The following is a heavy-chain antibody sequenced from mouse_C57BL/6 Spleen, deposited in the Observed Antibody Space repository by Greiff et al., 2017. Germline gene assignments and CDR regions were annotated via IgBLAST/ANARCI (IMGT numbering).Heavy chain of an antibody. CDR1: GYTFTSYW. J-gene: IGHJ1*03. Sequence: QVQLQQPGAELVKPGASVKLSCKASGYTFTSYWMHWVKQRPGQGLEWIGMIHPNSGSTNYNEKFKSKATLTVDKSSSTAYMQLSSLTSEDSAVYDCALITTVVEDWYFDVWGTGTTVTVSS. V-gene: IGHV1-64*01. CDR3: ALITTVVEDWYFDV. CDR2: IHPNSGST. D-gene: IGHD1-1*01.